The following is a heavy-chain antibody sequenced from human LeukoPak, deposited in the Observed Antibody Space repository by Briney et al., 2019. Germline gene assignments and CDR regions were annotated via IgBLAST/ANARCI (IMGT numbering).Heavy chain of an antibody. D-gene: IGHD1-26*01. Sequence: GGSLRLSCAASGFKFNTYAMNWVRQAPGKGLEWVSAIGTSGGRTFSADSVKGRFTISRDNSRNTLYLQMNSLRAEDTAVYYCAKAVGSSSCYFYMDVWGKGTTVTVSS. CDR1: GFKFNTYA. CDR3: AKAVGSSSCYFYMDV. CDR2: IGTSGGRT. J-gene: IGHJ6*03. V-gene: IGHV3-23*01.